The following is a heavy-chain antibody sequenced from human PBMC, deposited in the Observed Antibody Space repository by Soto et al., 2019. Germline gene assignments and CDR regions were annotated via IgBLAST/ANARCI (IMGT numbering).Heavy chain of an antibody. Sequence: PSETLSLTCTVSGGSISSSSYYWGWIRQPPGKGLEWIGSIYYSGSTYYNPSLKSRVTISVDTSKNQFSLKLSSVTAADTAVYYCARGVGYDSQDAFDIWGQGTMVTVSS. V-gene: IGHV4-39*01. CDR1: GGSISSSSYY. CDR3: ARGVGYDSQDAFDI. J-gene: IGHJ3*02. CDR2: IYYSGST. D-gene: IGHD3-22*01.